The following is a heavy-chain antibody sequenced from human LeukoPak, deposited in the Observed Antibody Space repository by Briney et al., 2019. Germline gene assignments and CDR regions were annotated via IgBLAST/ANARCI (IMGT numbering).Heavy chain of an antibody. CDR2: KRFDRNNE. Sequence: GGSLTLSCAASGFTFSLHNMHWVRQAPGKGLEWVSFKRFDRNNEDYADSVKGRFTISIDNSKNTLYLQMNSLRPEDTAIYYCAKDNSAWAFDYWGQGTLVTVSS. J-gene: IGHJ4*02. CDR3: AKDNSAWAFDY. CDR1: GFTFSLHN. V-gene: IGHV3-30*02. D-gene: IGHD1-26*01.